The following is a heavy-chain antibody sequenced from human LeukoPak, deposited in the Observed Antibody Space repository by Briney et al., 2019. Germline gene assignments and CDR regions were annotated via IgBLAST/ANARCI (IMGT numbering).Heavy chain of an antibody. CDR2: INHSGST. J-gene: IGHJ4*02. CDR1: GGSFSGYY. V-gene: IGHV4-34*01. D-gene: IGHD4-11*01. CDR3: ARDDYSTFSY. Sequence: SETLSLTCAVYGGSFSGYYWSWIRQPPGKGLEWIGEINHSGSTNYNPSLKSRVTISVDKSKNQFSLKLSSVTAADTAVYYCARDDYSTFSYWGQGTLVTVSS.